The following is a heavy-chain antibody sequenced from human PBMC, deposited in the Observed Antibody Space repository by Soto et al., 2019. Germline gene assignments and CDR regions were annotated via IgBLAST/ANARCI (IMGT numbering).Heavy chain of an antibody. J-gene: IGHJ3*02. D-gene: IGHD2-21*01. Sequence: PGGSLRLSCAASGFTFSNYWMTWVRQAPGKGLEWVANIKQDGSENFYVDSVKGRFTISRDNAKNSLYLQMNSLRAEDTAVYYCAFYSGATGYDAFDIWAQRSMVPVSS. CDR2: IKQDGSEN. V-gene: IGHV3-7*02. CDR3: AFYSGATGYDAFDI. CDR1: GFTFSNYW.